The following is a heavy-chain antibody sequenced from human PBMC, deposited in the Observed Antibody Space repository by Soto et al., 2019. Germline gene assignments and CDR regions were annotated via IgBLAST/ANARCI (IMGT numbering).Heavy chain of an antibody. V-gene: IGHV3-23*01. CDR3: AKGSSWDNYFYYGLDV. Sequence: EVHLLESGGGLVQPGGSLRLSCAASGFTFTSYAMSWVRQAAGKGLEWVSTLSGSGYSTYYADSVKGRFIISRDNLKNTLHLQMNSLRADDTAVYYCAKGSSWDNYFYYGLDVWGQGTTVTVSS. D-gene: IGHD6-13*01. J-gene: IGHJ6*02. CDR2: LSGSGYST. CDR1: GFTFTSYA.